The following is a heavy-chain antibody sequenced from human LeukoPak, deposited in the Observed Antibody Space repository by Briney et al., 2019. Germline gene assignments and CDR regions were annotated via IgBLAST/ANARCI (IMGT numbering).Heavy chain of an antibody. V-gene: IGHV3-21*04. D-gene: IGHD3-10*01. Sequence: GGSLRLSCAASGFTFSSYSMNWVRQAPGKGLEWVSSISSSSSYIYYADSVKGRFTISRDNSKNTLYLQMNSLRAEDTAVYYCAKDRAGSGSSNWFDPWGQGTLVTVSS. CDR1: GFTFSSYS. CDR2: ISSSSSYI. J-gene: IGHJ5*02. CDR3: AKDRAGSGSSNWFDP.